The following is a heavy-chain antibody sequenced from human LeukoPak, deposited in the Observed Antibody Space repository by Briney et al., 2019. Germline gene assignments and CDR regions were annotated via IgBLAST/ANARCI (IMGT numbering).Heavy chain of an antibody. CDR2: IYYSGST. Sequence: PSETLSLTCTVSGGSISSYYWSWIRQPPGKGLEWIGYIYYSGSTNYNPSLKSRVTISVDTSKNQFSLKLSSVTAADTAVYYCAVCLDSSSVSVYYYMAVWGKGTTVTVSS. D-gene: IGHD6-13*01. J-gene: IGHJ6*03. CDR1: GGSISSYY. CDR3: AVCLDSSSVSVYYYMAV. V-gene: IGHV4-59*01.